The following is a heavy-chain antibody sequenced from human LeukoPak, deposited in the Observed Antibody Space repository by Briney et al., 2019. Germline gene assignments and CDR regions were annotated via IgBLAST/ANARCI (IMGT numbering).Heavy chain of an antibody. CDR2: IYTSGST. CDR3: AREVYYYDSSGYSSYWYFDL. V-gene: IGHV4-61*02. J-gene: IGHJ2*01. Sequence: SETLSLTCTVSGGSISSGSYYWSWIRQPAGKGLEWIGRIYTSGSTNYNPSLKSRVTISVDTSKNQFSLKLSSVTAADTAVYYCAREVYYYDSSGYSSYWYFDLWGRGTLVTVSS. CDR1: GGSISSGSYY. D-gene: IGHD3-22*01.